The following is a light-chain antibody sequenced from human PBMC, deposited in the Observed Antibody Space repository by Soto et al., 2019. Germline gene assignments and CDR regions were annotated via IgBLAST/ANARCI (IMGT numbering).Light chain of an antibody. Sequence: EIVLTQSPGTLSLSPGERATLSCRASQSVSSSSLAWYQQNPGQAPRLLIYDASNRATGIPARFSGSGSGTDFTLTISSLEPEDFAVYYCQQSSNWPPITCGQGTRLEIK. CDR2: DAS. J-gene: IGKJ5*01. V-gene: IGKV3D-20*02. CDR1: QSVSSSS. CDR3: QQSSNWPPIT.